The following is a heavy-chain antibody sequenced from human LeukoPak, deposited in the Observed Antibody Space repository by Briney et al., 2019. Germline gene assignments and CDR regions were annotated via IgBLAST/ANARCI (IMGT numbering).Heavy chain of an antibody. D-gene: IGHD4-17*01. CDR1: GYSISSPYY. J-gene: IGHJ4*02. V-gene: IGHV4-38-2*02. CDR3: AAMTTVTMYSYFFDS. CDR2: IYHSGST. Sequence: PSETLSLTCTVSGYSISSPYYWGWIRQPPGKGLEWIGSIYHSGSTYYNPSLKSRVTISVDSSTNHFSLRLTSVTAADTAIYYCAAMTTVTMYSYFFDSWGQGTLLTVSS.